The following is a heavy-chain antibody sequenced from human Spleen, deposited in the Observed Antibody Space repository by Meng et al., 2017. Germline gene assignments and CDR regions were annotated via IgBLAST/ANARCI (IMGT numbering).Heavy chain of an antibody. J-gene: IGHJ4*02. CDR1: DFIVTSDY. CDR3: GRDLGGMFAS. V-gene: IGHV3-53*01. CDR2: IYNGGST. D-gene: IGHD3-10*01. Sequence: GESLKISCAASDFIVTSDYMFWVRQAPGKGLEWVSVIYNGGSTFYTDSVKGRFTISRDNSKNTLYLQMNSLRAEDTAVYYCGRDLGGMFASWGQGALVTVSS.